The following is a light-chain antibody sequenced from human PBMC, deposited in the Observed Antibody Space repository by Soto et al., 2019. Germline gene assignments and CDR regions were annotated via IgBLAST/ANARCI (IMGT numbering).Light chain of an antibody. CDR1: QSVYSSY. CDR2: GAS. Sequence: EIVLTQSPGTLSLSPGERASLSCRASQSVYSSYLTWYQQKPGQAPRLLIYGASTRATGVPDRFSGSGSGTDVTVTISKLEPEDFAAYHCQQYVSSVLTFGQGTRLEIK. V-gene: IGKV3-20*01. J-gene: IGKJ5*01. CDR3: QQYVSSVLT.